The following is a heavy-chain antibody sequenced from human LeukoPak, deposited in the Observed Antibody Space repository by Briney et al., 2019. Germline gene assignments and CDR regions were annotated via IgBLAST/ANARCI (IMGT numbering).Heavy chain of an antibody. CDR3: ARSYGSGSYFHYYYYMDV. Sequence: PSETLSLTCTVSGFSISSGYFWGWIRQPPGKGLEWIGYIYYSGSTNYNPSLKSRVTISVDTSKNQFSLKLSSVTAADTAVYYCARSYGSGSYFHYYYYMDVWGKGTTVTISS. V-gene: IGHV4-61*01. J-gene: IGHJ6*03. CDR2: IYYSGST. CDR1: GFSISSGYF. D-gene: IGHD3-10*01.